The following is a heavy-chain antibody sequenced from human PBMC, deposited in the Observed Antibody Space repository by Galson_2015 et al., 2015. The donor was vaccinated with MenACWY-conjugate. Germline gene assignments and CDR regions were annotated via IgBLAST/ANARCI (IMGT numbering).Heavy chain of an antibody. D-gene: IGHD6-19*01. Sequence: SLRLSCAASGFIFSSYGMHWVRQAPGKGLEWVAVIWYDGSNKYYADSVKGRFTISRDKSKNTLYLQMNSLRAEDTAVYYCAKGGLWYSSGWYSNYYYYGMDVWGQGTTVTVSS. V-gene: IGHV3-33*03. J-gene: IGHJ6*02. CDR2: IWYDGSNK. CDR3: AKGGLWYSSGWYSNYYYYGMDV. CDR1: GFIFSSYG.